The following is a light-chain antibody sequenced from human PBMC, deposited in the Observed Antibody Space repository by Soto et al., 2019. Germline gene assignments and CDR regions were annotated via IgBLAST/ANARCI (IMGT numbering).Light chain of an antibody. CDR3: VASDDSLSAVV. Sequence: QSVLTQPPSASGTPGQTVSISCSGSSSNIGRNYVYWYKQVPGTAPKLLIFRNDQRPSGVPDRFFGSKSGASAFLAISGLRAEDEADYYCVASDDSLSAVVFGGGTKLTVL. CDR2: RND. V-gene: IGLV1-47*01. CDR1: SSNIGRNY. J-gene: IGLJ2*01.